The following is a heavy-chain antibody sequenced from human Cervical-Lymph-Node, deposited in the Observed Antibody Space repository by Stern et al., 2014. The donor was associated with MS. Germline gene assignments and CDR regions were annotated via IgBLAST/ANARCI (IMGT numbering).Heavy chain of an antibody. D-gene: IGHD5-18*01. CDR3: ARDRSYGLFDY. J-gene: IGHJ4*02. CDR1: GFTFSSYA. CDR2: ISYDGSNK. Sequence: QVQLVESGGGVVQPGRSLRLSCAASGFTFSSYAMHWVRQAPGKGLEWVAVISYDGSNKYYADSVKGRFTISRDNSKNTLDLQMNSLRAEDTAVYYCARDRSYGLFDYWGQGTLVTVSS. V-gene: IGHV3-30*01.